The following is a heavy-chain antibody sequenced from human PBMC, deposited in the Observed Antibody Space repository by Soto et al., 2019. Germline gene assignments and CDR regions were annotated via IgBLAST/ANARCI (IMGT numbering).Heavy chain of an antibody. D-gene: IGHD2-21*01. CDR1: GYTLTPYG. CDR2: ISVYNGKT. CDR3: ASYRAAYCGGDCNMDV. Sequence: QVPLVQSGAEVKKPGASAKVSCKASGYTLTPYGISWVRKAPRQALEWMGWISVYNGKTNYSQNMQGRVKMITDTTTSTAYMELRSMTSDDTAGYFCASYRAAYCGGDCNMDVWGKGTTVTFS. V-gene: IGHV1-18*01. J-gene: IGHJ6*03.